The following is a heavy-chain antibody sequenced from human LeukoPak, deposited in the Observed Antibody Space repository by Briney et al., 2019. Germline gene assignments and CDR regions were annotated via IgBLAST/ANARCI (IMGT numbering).Heavy chain of an antibody. CDR3: ARFLGRITISGVVPYGMDV. CDR1: GFTFSNYA. CDR2: IDGSDGST. Sequence: SGGSLRLSCAASGFTFSNYAMNWVRQGPGKGLEWVSTIDGSDGSTYYTDSVKGRFTISRHSSKNTLYLQMNSLRGEDTAVYYCARFLGRITISGVVPYGMDVWGQGTTVTVSS. V-gene: IGHV3-23*01. J-gene: IGHJ6*02. D-gene: IGHD3-3*01.